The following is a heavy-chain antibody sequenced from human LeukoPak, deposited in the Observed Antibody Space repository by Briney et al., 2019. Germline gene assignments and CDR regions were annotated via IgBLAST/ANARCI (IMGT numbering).Heavy chain of an antibody. D-gene: IGHD2-8*02. V-gene: IGHV3-7*01. J-gene: IGHJ4*02. CDR3: ARVLRGGFDY. Sequence: GGSLRLSCAAFGFRFSSYWMSWVRQAPGKGLEWVANIKQDGSEKSYVDSVKGRLTISRDNAKNALYLQMNSLRAEDTAVYYCARVLRGGFDYWGQGTLVTVSS. CDR1: GFRFSSYW. CDR2: IKQDGSEK.